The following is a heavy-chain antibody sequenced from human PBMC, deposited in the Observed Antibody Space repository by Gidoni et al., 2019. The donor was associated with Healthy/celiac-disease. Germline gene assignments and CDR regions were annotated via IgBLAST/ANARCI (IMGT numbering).Heavy chain of an antibody. CDR1: GFTFSSYA. CDR3: AKDGPYDYVWGSYRNFDY. CDR2: ISGSGGST. J-gene: IGHJ4*02. V-gene: IGHV3-23*04. D-gene: IGHD3-16*02. Sequence: EVQLVESGGGLVQPGGSLRLSCAASGFTFSSYAMSWVRQAPGKGLEWVSAISGSGGSTYYADSVKGRFTISRDNSKNTLYLQMNSLRAEDTAVYYCAKDGPYDYVWGSYRNFDYWGQGTLVTVSS.